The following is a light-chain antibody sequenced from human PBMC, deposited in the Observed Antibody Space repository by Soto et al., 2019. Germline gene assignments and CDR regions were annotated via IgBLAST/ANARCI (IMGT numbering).Light chain of an antibody. Sequence: QSALTQPPCASGSPGQSVTISCTGTSSYVGGYKYVSWYQQHPGKAPKLMIFEVNKRPSGVPDRFSGSKSGNTASLTVSGLQAEDEADYYCSSYAGINNLGVFGTGTKVTVL. J-gene: IGLJ1*01. CDR3: SSYAGINNLGV. V-gene: IGLV2-8*01. CDR1: SSYVGGYKY. CDR2: EVN.